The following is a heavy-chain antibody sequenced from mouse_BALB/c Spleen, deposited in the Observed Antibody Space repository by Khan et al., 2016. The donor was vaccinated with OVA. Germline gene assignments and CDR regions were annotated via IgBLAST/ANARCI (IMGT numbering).Heavy chain of an antibody. CDR1: GFTFSSFG. CDR3: ARSGGNFHWYFDV. D-gene: IGHD2-1*01. CDR2: MSSGSSTI. J-gene: IGHJ1*01. V-gene: IGHV5-17*02. Sequence: VQLKESGGGLVQPGGSRKLSCAASGFTFSSFGMHWVRQAPKKGLEWVAYMSSGSSTIYYVDTVKGRFTISRANPKNTLFLQMTSLRSEDTAMYYCARSGGNFHWYFDVWGAGTSVTVSS.